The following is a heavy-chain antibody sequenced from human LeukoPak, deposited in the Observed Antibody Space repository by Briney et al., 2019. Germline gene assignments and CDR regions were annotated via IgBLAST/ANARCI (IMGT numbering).Heavy chain of an antibody. CDR2: SYTTGST. CDR3: ARSGGSGFQLDS. D-gene: IGHD3-16*01. V-gene: IGHV4-4*07. CDR1: GGSIGPYY. Sequence: PSETLSLTCTVSGGSIGPYYWSWLRQPAGKALEWIGRSYTTGSTNYNPSLKSRVTMSLDTSKNQFSLKLSSVTAPDTAVYYCARSGGSGFQLDSWGQGTLVTVSS. J-gene: IGHJ4*02.